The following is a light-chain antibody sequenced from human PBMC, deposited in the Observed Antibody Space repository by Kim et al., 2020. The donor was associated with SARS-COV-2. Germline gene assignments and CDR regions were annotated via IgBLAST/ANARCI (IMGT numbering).Light chain of an antibody. Sequence: DIQLTQSPSFLSASVRDRVTITCRASQGINSFLAWYQQKPGKAPNLLIYSASTLQSGVPSRFIGSGSGTEFTLTITSLQPEDFATYYCQQLNSYPRTFGQGTKVEIK. CDR3: QQLNSYPRT. J-gene: IGKJ1*01. V-gene: IGKV1-9*01. CDR1: QGINSF. CDR2: SAS.